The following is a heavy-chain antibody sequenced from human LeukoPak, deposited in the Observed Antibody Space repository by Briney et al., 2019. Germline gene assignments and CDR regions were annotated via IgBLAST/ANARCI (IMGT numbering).Heavy chain of an antibody. J-gene: IGHJ4*02. CDR1: GYTFTAYY. D-gene: IGHD3-10*01. Sequence: VASVKVSCKASGYTFTAYYLHWVRQAPGQGLEWMGWIHPNSGGTNYAQNFQGRVSMTTDTSISTVYMELSRLRSDDTAVYYCARDCYGSGTYYKDYWGQGTLVTVSS. V-gene: IGHV1-2*02. CDR3: ARDCYGSGTYYKDY. CDR2: IHPNSGGT.